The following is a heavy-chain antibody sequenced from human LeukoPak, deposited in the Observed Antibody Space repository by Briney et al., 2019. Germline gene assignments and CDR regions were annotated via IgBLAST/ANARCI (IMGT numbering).Heavy chain of an antibody. Sequence: PSETLSLTCTVSGGSISSYYWSWIRQPPGKGREWIGYIYCSGSTNYNPSLKSRVTISVDTSKNQFSLKLSSVTAADTAVYYCAGNRFGELLSFDYWGQGTLVTVSS. CDR1: GGSISSYY. J-gene: IGHJ4*02. V-gene: IGHV4-59*01. CDR2: IYCSGST. D-gene: IGHD3-10*01. CDR3: AGNRFGELLSFDY.